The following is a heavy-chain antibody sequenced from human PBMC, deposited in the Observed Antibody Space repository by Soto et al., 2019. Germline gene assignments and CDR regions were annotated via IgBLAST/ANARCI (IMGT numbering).Heavy chain of an antibody. CDR1: GGSVSSGSYY. Sequence: QVQLQESGPGLVKPSETLSLTCTVSGGSVSSGSYYWSWIRQPPGKGLEWIGYIYYSGSTNYNPSLKRRVTISVDTSKNQFSLKLSSVTAADTAVYYCARRMVYGGDFDYWGQGTLVTVSS. D-gene: IGHD4-17*01. J-gene: IGHJ4*02. CDR3: ARRMVYGGDFDY. CDR2: IYYSGST. V-gene: IGHV4-61*01.